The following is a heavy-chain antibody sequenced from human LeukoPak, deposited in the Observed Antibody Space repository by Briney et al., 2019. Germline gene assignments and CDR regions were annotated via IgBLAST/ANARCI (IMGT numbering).Heavy chain of an antibody. CDR3: ARQLVRGLVGYFDY. CDR2: IYSGGST. CDR1: GFTVSSNY. J-gene: IGHJ4*02. D-gene: IGHD6-13*01. V-gene: IGHV3-53*01. Sequence: PGGSLRLSCAASGFTVSSNYMSWVRQAPGKGLEWVSVIYSGGSTYYADSVKGRFTISRDNSKNTLYLQMNSLRAEDTAVYYCARQLVRGLVGYFDYWGQGTLVTVSS.